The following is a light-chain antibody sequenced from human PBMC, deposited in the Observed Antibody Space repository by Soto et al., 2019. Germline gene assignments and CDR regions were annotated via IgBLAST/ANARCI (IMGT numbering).Light chain of an antibody. J-gene: IGLJ2*01. V-gene: IGLV2-14*01. CDR2: EVT. CDR1: SSDVGGYNF. CDR3: SSYTGSDTLI. Sequence: QSVLTQPASVSGSPGQSITISCTGTSSDVGGYNFFSWYQQQPGKAPKLMVYEVTNRPSGVSYRFSGSKSGNTASLTISGLQAEDEADYFCSSYTGSDTLIFGGGTKVTVL.